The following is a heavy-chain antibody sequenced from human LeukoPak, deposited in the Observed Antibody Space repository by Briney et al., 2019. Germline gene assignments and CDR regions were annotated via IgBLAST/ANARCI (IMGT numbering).Heavy chain of an antibody. CDR2: ISAYNGNT. CDR3: ARDDYYGSGSPLMVDY. J-gene: IGHJ4*02. D-gene: IGHD3-10*01. CDR1: GGSFGRYA. Sequence: ASVKVSCKAPGGSFGRYAIHWVRQAPGQGREWVGWISAYNGNTNYAQKLQGRVTITTDTSTSTAYMELRSLRSDDRAVYYCARDDYYGSGSPLMVDYWGEGTLVTVSS. V-gene: IGHV1-18*01.